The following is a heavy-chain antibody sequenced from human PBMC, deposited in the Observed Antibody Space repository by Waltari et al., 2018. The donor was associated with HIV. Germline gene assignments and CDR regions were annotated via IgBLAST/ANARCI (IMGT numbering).Heavy chain of an antibody. J-gene: IGHJ5*02. CDR1: ENILSYYA. Sequence: QVRLVQSGAEGKKPGSSVKVSCKASENILSYYAIAYLRQARGQGPEWMGGIIPMFRKASYAQRFQGRVTITADESTDTAYMELTRLTSGDTAMYYCARAVYGDYLFDPWGQGTLVTVSS. D-gene: IGHD7-27*01. CDR3: ARAVYGDYLFDP. V-gene: IGHV1-69*12. CDR2: IIPMFRKA.